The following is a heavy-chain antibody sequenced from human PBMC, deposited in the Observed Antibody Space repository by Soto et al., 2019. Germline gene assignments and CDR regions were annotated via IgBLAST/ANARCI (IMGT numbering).Heavy chain of an antibody. CDR1: GFTFGNYA. CDR2: IRNQTYSGAT. J-gene: IGHJ4*02. V-gene: IGHV3-49*04. CDR3: TRAESPNIAYFFDY. Sequence: GGSLRLSCSASGFTFGNYAINWVRQAPGKGLEWVGLIRNQTYSGATEYAASMKGRFTISRDDSKNIAYLQMNSLKTEDSAVYYCTRAESPNIAYFFDYWGQGTLVTVSS.